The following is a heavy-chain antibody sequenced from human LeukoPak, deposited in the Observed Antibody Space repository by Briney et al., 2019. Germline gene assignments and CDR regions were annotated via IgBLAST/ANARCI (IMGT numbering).Heavy chain of an antibody. CDR1: GFTFSSYA. CDR2: ISGSGGST. V-gene: IGHV3-23*01. CDR3: AKGTLVGATFVYYFDY. J-gene: IGHJ4*02. Sequence: RTGGSLRLSCAASGFTFSSYAMSWVRQAPGKGLEWVSAISGSGGSTYYADSVKGRFTISRDNSKNTLYLQMNSLRAEDTAVYYCAKGTLVGATFVYYFDYWGQGTLVTVSS. D-gene: IGHD1-26*01.